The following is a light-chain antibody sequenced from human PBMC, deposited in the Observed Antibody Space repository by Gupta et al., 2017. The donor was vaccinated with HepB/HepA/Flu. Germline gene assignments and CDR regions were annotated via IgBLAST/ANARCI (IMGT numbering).Light chain of an antibody. J-gene: IGKJ5*01. V-gene: IGKV1-39*01. Sequence: DIQMTQSPSSLSVSGGDRVIITCRASQRIGLYLNWYQQRPGKAPKPLIFLASSLHRDVPSRFSGSGSELDFTLTISGLQPEDFGTYFCEQNKKMPITFGQGTRL. CDR1: QRIGLY. CDR2: LAS. CDR3: EQNKKMPIT.